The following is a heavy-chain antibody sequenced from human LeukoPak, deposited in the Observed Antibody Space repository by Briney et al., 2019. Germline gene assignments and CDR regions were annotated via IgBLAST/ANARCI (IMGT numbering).Heavy chain of an antibody. D-gene: IGHD6-19*01. Sequence: PGGSLRLSCAASGFTVSNNYMSWVRQAPGKGLEWVSVIYIDGSTYYADSVRGRFTLSRDNPKNMVYLQMNSLRAEDTALYYCARDLRQWPSGDPWGQGTLVTVS. CDR3: ARDLRQWPSGDP. J-gene: IGHJ5*02. V-gene: IGHV3-53*01. CDR2: IYIDGST. CDR1: GFTVSNNY.